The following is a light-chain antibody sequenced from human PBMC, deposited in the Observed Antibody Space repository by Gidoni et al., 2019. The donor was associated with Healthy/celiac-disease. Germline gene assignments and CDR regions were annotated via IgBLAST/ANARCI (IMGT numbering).Light chain of an antibody. CDR1: QGISSY. CDR2: AAS. J-gene: IGKJ1*01. V-gene: IGKV1-8*01. CDR3: QQYYSYPRT. Sequence: AIRMTQSPSSFSASTGDRVTITCRASQGISSYLAWYQQKPGKAPKLLIYAASTLQSGVPSRFSGSGSGTDCTLTISCLQSEDCATYYCQQYYSYPRTFGQGTKVEIK.